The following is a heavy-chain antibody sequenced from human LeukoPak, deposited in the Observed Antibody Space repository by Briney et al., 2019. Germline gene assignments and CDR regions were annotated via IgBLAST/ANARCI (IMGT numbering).Heavy chain of an antibody. CDR1: GFTFSSYG. CDR3: AKEVRGDAFDI. Sequence: GGSLRLSCAVSGFTFSSYGMHWVRQAPGKGLGWVAVISYDGSNKDYADSVKGRFTISRDNTKNTQFLQMNSLRAEDTAVYYCAKEVRGDAFDIWGQGTMVTVSS. CDR2: ISYDGSNK. D-gene: IGHD3-16*01. V-gene: IGHV3-30*18. J-gene: IGHJ3*02.